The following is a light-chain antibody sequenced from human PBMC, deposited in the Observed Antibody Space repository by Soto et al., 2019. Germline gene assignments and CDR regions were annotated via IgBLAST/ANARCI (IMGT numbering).Light chain of an antibody. Sequence: EIVLTQSPGTLSLSPGERATLSCRASQSVSNNYLAWYQQKPGQAPRLLIYGASNRATGIPDRFSGSGFGTDFTLTISSLEPEDFAVYYCQQRSNWPQTFGQGTKVDIK. CDR3: QQRSNWPQT. J-gene: IGKJ1*01. CDR1: QSVSNNY. V-gene: IGKV3D-20*02. CDR2: GAS.